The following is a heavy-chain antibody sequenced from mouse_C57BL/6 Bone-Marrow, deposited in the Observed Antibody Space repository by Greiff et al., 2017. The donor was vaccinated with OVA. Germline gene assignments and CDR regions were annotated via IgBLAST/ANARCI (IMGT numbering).Heavy chain of an antibody. CDR3: AR. CDR2: ISDGGSYT. V-gene: IGHV5-4*01. J-gene: IGHJ2*01. CDR1: GFTFSSYA. Sequence: EVHLVESGGGLVKPGGSLKLSCAASGFTFSSYAMSWVRQTPEKRLEWVATISDGGSYTYYPDNVKGRFTISRDNAKNNLYLQMSHLKSEDTAMYYCARGGQGTTLTVSS.